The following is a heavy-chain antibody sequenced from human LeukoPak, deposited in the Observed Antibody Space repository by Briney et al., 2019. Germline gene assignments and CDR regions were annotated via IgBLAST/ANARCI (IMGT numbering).Heavy chain of an antibody. CDR1: GFTFSDYY. CDR2: ISSSSTYT. CDR3: ARGEGSSNSNWFDT. V-gene: IGHV3-11*05. D-gene: IGHD3-10*01. Sequence: GGSLRPSCAASGFTFSDYYMSWIRQAPGQGLAWVSYISSSSTYTNYADSVKGRFTISRDNAKNSLYLQMNSLRAEDTAVYYCARGEGSSNSNWFDTWGHGTLVNLSS. J-gene: IGHJ5*01.